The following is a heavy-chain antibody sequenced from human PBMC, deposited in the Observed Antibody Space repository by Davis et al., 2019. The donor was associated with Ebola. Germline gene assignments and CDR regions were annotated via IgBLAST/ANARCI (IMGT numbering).Heavy chain of an antibody. CDR2: ISWHTSNM. J-gene: IGHJ4*02. V-gene: IGHV3-9*01. CDR3: AKVRWSSSSEYYFDY. Sequence: PGGSLRLSCAASGFTFAAYAMHWVRQAPGKGLEWVSRISWHTSNMDYADSVKGRFTISRDNAKNSLYLQMNSLRPEDTALYYCAKVRWSSSSEYYFDYWGQGTPVTVSS. CDR1: GFTFAAYA. D-gene: IGHD6-6*01.